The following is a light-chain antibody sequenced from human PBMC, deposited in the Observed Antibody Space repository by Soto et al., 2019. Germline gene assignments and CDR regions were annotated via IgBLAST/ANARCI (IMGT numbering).Light chain of an antibody. CDR3: QHYT. CDR1: QSISSW. CDR2: DAS. V-gene: IGKV1-5*01. Sequence: DIQMTQSASTLSASVGDRVTITCRASQSISSWLAWYQQKPGKAPKLLIYDASSLESGVPSRFSGSGSGTEFTLTISSLQPDDFATYYCQHYTFGQGTKLEIK. J-gene: IGKJ2*01.